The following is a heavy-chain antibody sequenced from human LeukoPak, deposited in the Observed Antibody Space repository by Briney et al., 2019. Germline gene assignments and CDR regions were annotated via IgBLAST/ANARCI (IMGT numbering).Heavy chain of an antibody. CDR3: ASLTMIGSDAFDI. CDR1: GGSFSGYY. CDR2: INHSGST. J-gene: IGHJ3*02. V-gene: IGHV4-34*01. D-gene: IGHD3-22*01. Sequence: SETLSLTCAVYGGSFSGYYWSWIRQPPGKGLEWIGEINHSGSTNYNPSLKSRVTISVDTSKNQFSLKLSSVTAADTAVYYCASLTMIGSDAFDIWGQGTMVTVSS.